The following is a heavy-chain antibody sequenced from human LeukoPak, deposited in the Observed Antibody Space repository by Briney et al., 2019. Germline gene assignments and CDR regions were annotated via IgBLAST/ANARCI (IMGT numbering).Heavy chain of an antibody. CDR3: ARNVGDYFDY. CDR1: GGSISSYY. V-gene: IGHV4-59*08. Sequence: PSETLSLTCTVSGGSISSYYWSWIRQPPGKGLEWIGYIYCSGSTNYNPSLKSRVTISVDTSKNQFSLKLSSVTAADTAAYYCARNVGDYFDYWGQGTLVTVSS. D-gene: IGHD4-17*01. CDR2: IYCSGST. J-gene: IGHJ4*02.